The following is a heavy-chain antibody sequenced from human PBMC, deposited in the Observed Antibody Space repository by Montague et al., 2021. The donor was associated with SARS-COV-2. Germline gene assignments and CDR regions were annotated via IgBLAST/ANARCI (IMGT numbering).Heavy chain of an antibody. D-gene: IGHD3-22*01. CDR2: IYYSGST. Sequence: ETLSLTCTVSGGSISSSSYYWGWIRQPPGKGLEWIGSIYYSGSTYYNPSLKSRVTISVDTSKNQFSLKLSSVTAADTAVYYCAREAYYYDSSGYYGGGYYYYYGMDVWGQGTTVTVSS. J-gene: IGHJ6*02. V-gene: IGHV4-39*02. CDR3: AREAYYYDSSGYYGGGYYYYYGMDV. CDR1: GGSISSSSYY.